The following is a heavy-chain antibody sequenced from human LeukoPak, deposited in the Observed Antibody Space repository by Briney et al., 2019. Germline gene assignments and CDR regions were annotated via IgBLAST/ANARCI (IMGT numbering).Heavy chain of an antibody. J-gene: IGHJ4*02. CDR2: INPSGTST. CDR3: ARGYSSSYRIDY. D-gene: IGHD2-2*01. CDR1: GYTFTNYY. Sequence: ASVKVSCKASGYTFTNYYMHWVRQAPGQGLEWMGMINPSGTSTRYEQKFQDRVTMTRETSTRTVYMELSSLRSEDTVVYYCARGYSSSYRIDYWGQGTLVTVSS. V-gene: IGHV1-46*01.